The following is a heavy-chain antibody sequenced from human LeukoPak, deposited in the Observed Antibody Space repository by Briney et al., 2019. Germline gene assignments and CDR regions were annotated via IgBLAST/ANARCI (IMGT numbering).Heavy chain of an antibody. CDR3: ARQYDSYFYYYLDL. V-gene: IGHV4-38-2*01. Sequence: SETLSLTCGVAGYPIDNAYYWVWIRQPPGKGLEWIGSLYHPDSTYYNPSLKSRVTMSVDTSRNQFSLRLSFVTAADTAVYYCARQYDSYFYYYLDLWGTGTTVTVSS. CDR2: LYHPDST. J-gene: IGHJ6*03. D-gene: IGHD2-2*01. CDR1: GYPIDNAYY.